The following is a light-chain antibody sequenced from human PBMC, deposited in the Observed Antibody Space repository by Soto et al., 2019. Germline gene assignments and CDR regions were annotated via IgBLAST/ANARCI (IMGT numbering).Light chain of an antibody. CDR1: ESVRSSY. Sequence: EIVLTQSPGTLSLSPGERATLSCRASESVRSSYLAWYQQKPGQAPRLLIYGASSRATGIPDRFSGGGSGTDFTLTVSRLEPEDFAVYYCQQYGSSPLTFGGGTKVEIK. CDR3: QQYGSSPLT. CDR2: GAS. J-gene: IGKJ4*01. V-gene: IGKV3-20*01.